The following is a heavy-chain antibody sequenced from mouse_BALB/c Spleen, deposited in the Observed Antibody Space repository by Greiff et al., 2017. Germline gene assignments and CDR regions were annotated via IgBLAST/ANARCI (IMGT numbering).Heavy chain of an antibody. CDR1: GYSITSDYA. D-gene: IGHD1-1*01. J-gene: IGHJ1*01. CDR2: ISYSGST. V-gene: IGHV3-2*02. CDR3: ARNHGSSYWYFDV. Sequence: EVKLLESGPGLVKPSQSLSLTCTVTGYSITSDYAWNWIRQFPGNKLEWMGYISYSGSTSYNPSLKSRISITRDTSKNQFFLQLNSVTTEDTATYYCARNHGSSYWYFDVWGAGTTVTVSS.